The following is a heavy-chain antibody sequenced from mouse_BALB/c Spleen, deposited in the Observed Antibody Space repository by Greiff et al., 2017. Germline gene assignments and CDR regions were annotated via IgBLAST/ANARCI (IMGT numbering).Heavy chain of an antibody. CDR1: GYSITSDYA. D-gene: IGHD2-10*02. J-gene: IGHJ3*01. CDR2: ISYSGST. V-gene: IGHV3-2*02. Sequence: EVKLQESGPGLVKPSQSLSLTCTVTGYSITSDYAWNWIRQFPGNKLEWMGYISYSGSTSYNPSLKSRISITRDTSKNQFFLQLNSVTTEDTATYYCARSYGNYGAYWGQGTLVTVSA. CDR3: ARSYGNYGAY.